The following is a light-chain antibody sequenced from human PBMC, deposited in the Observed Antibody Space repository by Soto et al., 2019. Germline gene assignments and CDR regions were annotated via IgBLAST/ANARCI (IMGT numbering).Light chain of an antibody. J-gene: IGKJ1*01. CDR3: QQYFITPHT. Sequence: DIVMTQSPDSLAVSLGERATINCKSSQSLLYSSNNKNYLAWYQQKPGQPPQLLIYWASTRESVVPDRFSGSGSGTDCTLTISSLQAADGAVYYCQQYFITPHTFGQGTKVEL. V-gene: IGKV4-1*01. CDR2: WAS. CDR1: QSLLYSSNNKNY.